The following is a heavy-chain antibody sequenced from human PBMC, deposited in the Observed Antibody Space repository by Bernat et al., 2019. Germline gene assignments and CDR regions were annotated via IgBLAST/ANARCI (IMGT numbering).Heavy chain of an antibody. Sequence: QLQLQESGPGLVKPSETLSLTCTVSGGSISSSSYYWGWIRQPPGKGLEWIGYTYHTGSTYYNPSLKSRVTISVDGSKNQFSLKLNSVTAADTAVYYCVRGGAVAGNYWYFDVWGRGTLVTVSS. CDR1: GGSISSSSYY. CDR3: VRGGAVAGNYWYFDV. V-gene: IGHV4-39*07. CDR2: TYHTGST. D-gene: IGHD6-19*01. J-gene: IGHJ2*01.